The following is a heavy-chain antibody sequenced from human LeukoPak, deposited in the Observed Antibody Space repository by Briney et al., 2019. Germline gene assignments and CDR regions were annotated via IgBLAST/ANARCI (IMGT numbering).Heavy chain of an antibody. CDR1: GFTFSSYA. D-gene: IGHD3-22*01. J-gene: IGHJ3*02. CDR3: AKLGDYYDSSGYYYIVGAFDI. Sequence: GGSLRLSCAASGFTFSSYAMSWVRQAPGKGLEWVSAISGSGGSTYYADSVKGRFTISRDNSKNTLYLQMNSLRAEDTAVYYCAKLGDYYDSSGYYYIVGAFDIWGQGTMVTVSS. V-gene: IGHV3-23*01. CDR2: ISGSGGST.